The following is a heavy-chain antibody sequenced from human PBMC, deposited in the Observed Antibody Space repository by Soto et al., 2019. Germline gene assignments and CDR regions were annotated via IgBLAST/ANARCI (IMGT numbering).Heavy chain of an antibody. CDR3: ARDGGYSYGFDY. V-gene: IGHV4-59*01. Sequence: SETLSLTCTVSGGSISSYYWSWIRQPPGKGLEWIGYIYYSGSTNYNPSLKSRVTISVDTSKNQSSLKLSSVTAADTAVYYCARDGGYSYGFDYWGQGTLVTVSS. D-gene: IGHD5-18*01. CDR2: IYYSGST. CDR1: GGSISSYY. J-gene: IGHJ4*02.